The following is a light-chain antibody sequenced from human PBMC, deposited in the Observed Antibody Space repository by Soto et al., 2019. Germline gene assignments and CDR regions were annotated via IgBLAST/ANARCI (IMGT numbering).Light chain of an antibody. CDR3: SSYSISTAYL. CDR1: SSDVGGYDY. J-gene: IGLJ1*01. Sequence: QSVLTQPASVSGSPGQSITISCTGTSSDVGGYDYVSWYQLHPGKAPKLMVFEVSNRPSGVSYRFSGSKSGNTASLTISGLQAEDEADYFCSSYSISTAYLFGTGTKVNRP. CDR2: EVS. V-gene: IGLV2-14*01.